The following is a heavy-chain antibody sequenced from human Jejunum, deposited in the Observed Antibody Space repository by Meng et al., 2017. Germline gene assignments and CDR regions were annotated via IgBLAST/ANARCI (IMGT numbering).Heavy chain of an antibody. CDR2: MNPNSGYP. CDR3: ARDPFSTNLENWFDP. J-gene: IGHJ5*02. D-gene: IGHD1-1*01. V-gene: IGHV1-8*01. CDR1: GYTYSSIH. Sequence: QVSLVQSGAEVQTPGGSVKVSCKASGYTYSSIHINWVRQATGQGPEWMAWMNPNSGYPGYAQKFQGRLATTRNTSIRTTYMELSSLRSDDTAVYYCARDPFSTNLENWFDPWGHGTLVTVSS.